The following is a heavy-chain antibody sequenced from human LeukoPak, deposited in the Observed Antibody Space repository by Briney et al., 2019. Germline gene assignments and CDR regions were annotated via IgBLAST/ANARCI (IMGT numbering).Heavy chain of an antibody. Sequence: PGRSLRLSCAASGFTFSSYAMSWVRQAPGKGLEWVSAISGSGGSTYYADSVKGRFTVSRDNSKNTLYLQMNSLRAEDTAVYYCAKSGYYDSSGPIDYWGQRTLVTVSS. CDR1: GFTFSSYA. V-gene: IGHV3-23*01. J-gene: IGHJ4*02. CDR3: AKSGYYDSSGPIDY. CDR2: ISGSGGST. D-gene: IGHD3-22*01.